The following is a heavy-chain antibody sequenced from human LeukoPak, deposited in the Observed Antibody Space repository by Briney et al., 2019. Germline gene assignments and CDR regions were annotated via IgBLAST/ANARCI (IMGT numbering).Heavy chain of an antibody. D-gene: IGHD2-2*01. CDR2: FDPEDGET. J-gene: IGHJ4*02. CDR3: ARDVGEYCSSVSCYASDY. V-gene: IGHV1-24*01. Sequence: AASVKVSCKVSGYTLTELSMHWVRQAPGKGLEWMGGFDPEDGETIYAQKFQGRVTMTEDTSTDTAYMELSRLRSDDTAIYYCARDVGEYCSSVSCYASDYWGQGTLVTVSS. CDR1: GYTLTELS.